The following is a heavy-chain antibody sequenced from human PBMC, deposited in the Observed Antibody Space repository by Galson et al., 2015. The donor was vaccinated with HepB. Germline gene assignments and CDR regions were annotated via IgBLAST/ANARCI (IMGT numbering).Heavy chain of an antibody. V-gene: IGHV2-5*02. J-gene: IGHJ5*02. CDR3: AQFNVTSGWRS. CDR1: GFSLTTSGVG. CDR2: IYWDDDK. D-gene: IGHD6-19*01. Sequence: PALVKPTQTLTLTCTFSGFSLTTSGVGVGWIRQSPVKALECLALIYWDDDKRYSPSLKNSVTITKDTSKNQVVLTMTNMDPVDTATYYCAQFNVTSGWRSWGQGTLVTVSS.